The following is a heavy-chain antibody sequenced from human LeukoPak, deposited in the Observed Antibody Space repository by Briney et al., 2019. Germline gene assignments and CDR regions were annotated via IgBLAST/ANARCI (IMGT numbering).Heavy chain of an antibody. CDR3: ARLGEKFYGSGSYPLY. CDR2: INHSGST. J-gene: IGHJ4*02. V-gene: IGHV4-34*01. Sequence: SETLSLTCTVSGGSISSYYWSWIRQPPGKGLEWIGEINHSGSTNYNPSLKSRVTISVDTSKNQFSLKLSSVTAADTAVYYCARLGEKFYGSGSYPLYWGQGTLVTVSS. D-gene: IGHD3-10*01. CDR1: GGSISSYY.